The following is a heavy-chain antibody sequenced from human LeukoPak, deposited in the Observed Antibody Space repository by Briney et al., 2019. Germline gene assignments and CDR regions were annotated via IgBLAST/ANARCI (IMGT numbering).Heavy chain of an antibody. CDR3: GRDLRTYYYDTSGQEP. V-gene: IGHV3-7*01. J-gene: IGHJ5*02. Sequence: PGGSLRLSCAASGFTFSTYWMSWVRQAPGKGLEWVAYIKQDGSEKYYVDSVKGRFAISRDNAKNSLYLQMNSLRAEDTAVYYCGRDLRTYYYDTSGQEPWGQGTLVTVSS. CDR1: GFTFSTYW. CDR2: IKQDGSEK. D-gene: IGHD3-22*01.